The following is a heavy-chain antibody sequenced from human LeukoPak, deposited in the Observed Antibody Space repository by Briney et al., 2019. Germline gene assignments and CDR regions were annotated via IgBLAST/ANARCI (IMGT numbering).Heavy chain of an antibody. CDR2: IYYSGST. CDR1: GGSISSYY. J-gene: IGHJ5*02. CDR3: ARTTVTTVWFDP. D-gene: IGHD4-11*01. Sequence: PSETLSLTCTVSGGSISSYYWSWIRQPPGEGLEWIGYIYYSGSTNYNPSLKSRVTISVDTSKNQFSLKLSSVTAADTAVYYCARTTVTTVWFDPWGQGTLVTVSS. V-gene: IGHV4-59*01.